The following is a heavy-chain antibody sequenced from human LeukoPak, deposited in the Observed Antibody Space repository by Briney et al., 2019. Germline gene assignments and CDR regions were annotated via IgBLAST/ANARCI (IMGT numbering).Heavy chain of an antibody. CDR2: IIPIFGTA. V-gene: IGHV1-69*13. CDR3: ARATLRDCGGDCYSRGKYYFDY. Sequence: SVKVSCKASGGTFSSYAISWVRQAPGQGLEWMGGIIPIFGTANYAQKFQGRVTITADESTSTAYMELSSLRTEDTAVYYCARATLRDCGGDCYSRGKYYFDYWGQGTLVTVSS. J-gene: IGHJ4*02. D-gene: IGHD2-21*02. CDR1: GGTFSSYA.